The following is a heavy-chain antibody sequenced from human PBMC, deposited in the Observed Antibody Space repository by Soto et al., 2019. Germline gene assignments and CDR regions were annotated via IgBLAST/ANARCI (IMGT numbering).Heavy chain of an antibody. J-gene: IGHJ6*02. Sequence: QVQLQQWGAGLLKPSETLSLTCAVYGGTFSGYYWSWIRQPPGKGLEWIGEINHSGSTNYNPSLKSRVTISVDTSKNQFSLKLSSVTAADTAVYYCARANVRRIAARYYYYYGMDVWGQGTTVTVSS. CDR2: INHSGST. V-gene: IGHV4-34*01. CDR3: ARANVRRIAARYYYYYGMDV. D-gene: IGHD6-6*01. CDR1: GGTFSGYY.